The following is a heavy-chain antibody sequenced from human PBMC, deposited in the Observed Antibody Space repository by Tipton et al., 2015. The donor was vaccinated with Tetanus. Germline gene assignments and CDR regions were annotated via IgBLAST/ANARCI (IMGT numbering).Heavy chain of an antibody. V-gene: IGHV4-61*08. J-gene: IGHJ4*02. CDR2: ISHSGTT. CDR3: ARIHDFLSGHFDF. Sequence: TLSLTCTVSGGSISSDAHYWSWIRQAPGKGLEWLGYISHSGTTNYNPSLMSRVTVSADPSQNQFSLKLSSVTAADTGVYYCARIHDFLSGHFDFWGPGTLVTVSS. CDR1: GGSISSDAHY. D-gene: IGHD3-3*01.